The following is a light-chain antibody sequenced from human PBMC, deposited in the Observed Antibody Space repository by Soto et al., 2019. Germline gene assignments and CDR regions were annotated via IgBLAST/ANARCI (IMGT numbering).Light chain of an antibody. Sequence: DFQTAQFPTTLSASLGDRFTIPCRASQGINIYLAWYQQAAGKVPKHLIYGASKLQSGVPSRFRGGGSGTNFTLTISALQPEDVGTYYCQKYNSAPITFGQGTRLEIK. CDR3: QKYNSAPIT. J-gene: IGKJ5*01. CDR1: QGINIY. V-gene: IGKV1-27*01. CDR2: GAS.